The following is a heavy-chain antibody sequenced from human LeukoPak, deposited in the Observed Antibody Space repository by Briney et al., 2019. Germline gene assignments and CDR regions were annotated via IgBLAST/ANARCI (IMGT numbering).Heavy chain of an antibody. V-gene: IGHV3-64*01. CDR1: GFSFSCYT. CDR3: ARVKMGATVSDYYYYYMDV. J-gene: IGHJ6*03. CDR2: IISHGGNT. Sequence: GGSLRLSCTASGFSFSCYTMHWVRQAPGKGLEYVSAIISHGGNTHYTNSVKGRFTISRDNSKNTLYLQMGSLRPDDMAVYYCARVKMGATVSDYYYYYMDVWGKGTTVTVSS. D-gene: IGHD1-26*01.